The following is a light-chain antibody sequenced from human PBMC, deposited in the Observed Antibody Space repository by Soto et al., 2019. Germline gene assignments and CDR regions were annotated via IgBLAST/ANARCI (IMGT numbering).Light chain of an antibody. CDR3: AAWDDRLNGDV. J-gene: IGLJ1*01. CDR2: GNN. CDR1: NSNIGSNT. Sequence: QSVLTQPPSASGTPGQRVTISCSGSNSNIGSNTATWYQQLPGSAPRLLIYGNNQWPSGVPDRFSGSKSGTSASLTINGLQSEDEADYYCAAWDDRLNGDVFGGGTKLTVL. V-gene: IGLV1-44*01.